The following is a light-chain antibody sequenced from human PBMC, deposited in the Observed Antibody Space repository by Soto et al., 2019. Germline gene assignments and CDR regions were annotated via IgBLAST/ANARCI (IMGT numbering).Light chain of an antibody. CDR2: STS. J-gene: IGLJ1*01. CDR3: LLYYGGAQHYV. CDR1: TGAVTSGYY. V-gene: IGLV7-43*01. Sequence: QAVVTQEPSLTVSPGGTVTLTCASSTGAVTSGYYPNWFQQKPGQAPRALTYSTSNKHSWTPARFSGSLLGGKAALTLSSVQPEDEAEYYCLLYYGGAQHYVFGTGTKLTVL.